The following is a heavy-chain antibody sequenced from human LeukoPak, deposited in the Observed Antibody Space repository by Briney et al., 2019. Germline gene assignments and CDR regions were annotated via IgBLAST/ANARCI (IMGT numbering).Heavy chain of an antibody. D-gene: IGHD3-3*01. J-gene: IGHJ4*02. CDR2: ISGSSTYI. CDR1: GFTFSSYG. V-gene: IGHV3-21*01. Sequence: GGSLRLSCAASGFTFSSYGMNWVRQAPGKGLEWVSSISGSSTYIYYADSVKGRFTISRDNAKNSLYLQMNSLRVEDTAVYYCARGSEWSSGVSDYWGQGTLVTVSS. CDR3: ARGSEWSSGVSDY.